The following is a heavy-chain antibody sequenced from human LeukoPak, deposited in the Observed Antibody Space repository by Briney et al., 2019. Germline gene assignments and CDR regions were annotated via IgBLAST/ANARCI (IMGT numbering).Heavy chain of an antibody. J-gene: IGHJ4*02. D-gene: IGHD5-18*01. CDR1: GGSISSSSYY. Sequence: PSETLSLTCTVSGGSISSSSYYWGWIRQPPGKGLEWIGSIYYSGSTYYNPSLKSRVTISVDTSKNQFSLKLSSVTAADTAVYYCARGGTRLATAVYFDYWGQGTLVTVSS. V-gene: IGHV4-39*07. CDR3: ARGGTRLATAVYFDY. CDR2: IYYSGST.